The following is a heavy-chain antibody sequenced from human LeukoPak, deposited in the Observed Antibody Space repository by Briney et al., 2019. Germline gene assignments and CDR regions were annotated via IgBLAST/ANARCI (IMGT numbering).Heavy chain of an antibody. V-gene: IGHV3-9*03. D-gene: IGHD6-19*01. Sequence: PGGSLRLSCVASGFNYTDYAMTWVRQAPGKGLEWVSGISWNSGSIGYADSVKGRFTISRDNAKNSLYLQMNSLRTEVMALYYCAKGGSGWPYDAFDMWGQGTMVTVSS. CDR3: AKGGSGWPYDAFDM. J-gene: IGHJ3*02. CDR2: ISWNSGSI. CDR1: GFNYTDYA.